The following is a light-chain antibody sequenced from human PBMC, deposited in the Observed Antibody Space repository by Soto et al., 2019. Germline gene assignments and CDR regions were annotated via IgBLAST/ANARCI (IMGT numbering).Light chain of an antibody. Sequence: EVVLTQSPATLSVSPGDRATLSCRASQYIGSAVAWYHQRSGQAPRLLIFDASIRVPTTPARFSGSVSGTEFTLTISSPESEDFAVYFCQQYGDRPRTFGQGTKVEIK. V-gene: IGKV3-15*01. CDR3: QQYGDRPRT. CDR1: QYIGSA. CDR2: DAS. J-gene: IGKJ1*01.